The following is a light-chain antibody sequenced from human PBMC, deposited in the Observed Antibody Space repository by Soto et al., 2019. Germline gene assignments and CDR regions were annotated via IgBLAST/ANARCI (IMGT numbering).Light chain of an antibody. CDR3: QTWVTGSYVV. J-gene: IGLJ2*01. Sequence: QPVLTQSPSASASLGASVKLTCTLSSGHNSYAIAWHQQQPEKGPRYLMNLNSDGSHSRGDGIPDRFSGSSSGAERYLTISSLQSEDEADYYCQTWVTGSYVVFGGGTQLTVL. V-gene: IGLV4-69*01. CDR1: SGHNSYA. CDR2: LNSDGSH.